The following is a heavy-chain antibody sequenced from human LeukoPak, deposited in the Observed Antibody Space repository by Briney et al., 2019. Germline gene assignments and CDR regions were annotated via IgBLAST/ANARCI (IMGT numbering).Heavy chain of an antibody. V-gene: IGHV4-34*01. J-gene: IGHJ4*02. CDR2: INHSGST. CDR1: GGTFSGYY. Sequence: SETLSLTCAVYGGTFSGYYWRWIRQPPGKGLEWIGEINHSGSTNYNPSLKSRVTISVATSKNQFSLKLGSVTASDTAVYYCARGRGVVVVAAWVFDYWGQGTLVTVSS. D-gene: IGHD2-15*01. CDR3: ARGRGVVVVAAWVFDY.